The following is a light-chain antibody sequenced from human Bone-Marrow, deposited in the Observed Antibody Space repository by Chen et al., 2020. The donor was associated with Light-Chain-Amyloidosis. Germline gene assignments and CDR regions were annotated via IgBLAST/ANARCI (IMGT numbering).Light chain of an antibody. Sequence: SYVLTQPPSVSVAPGKTARLTCGGNNIGIKTVHWYQQKPGQAPVLVVYDDSDRPSGISERLSGSNSANPATLTISSVEAGDEADYYCQVWDSSEDHVIFGGGTKLTVL. CDR1: NIGIKT. V-gene: IGLV3-21*03. CDR2: DDS. J-gene: IGLJ2*01. CDR3: QVWDSSEDHVI.